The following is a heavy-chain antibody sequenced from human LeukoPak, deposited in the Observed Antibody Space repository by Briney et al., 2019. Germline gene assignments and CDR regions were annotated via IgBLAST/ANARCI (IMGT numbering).Heavy chain of an antibody. CDR2: ISGSGYST. V-gene: IGHV3-23*01. J-gene: IGHJ4*02. D-gene: IGHD5-12*01. CDR1: GFTFSSYA. CDR3: AKEAGYSGYDYPDY. Sequence: PAESLRLSCAASGFTFSSYAMSWVRQAPGKGLEWVSAISGSGYSTYYGDSVKGRFTISRDNSKNTLYLKMNSLRAEDTAVYYCAKEAGYSGYDYPDYWGQGTLVTVSS.